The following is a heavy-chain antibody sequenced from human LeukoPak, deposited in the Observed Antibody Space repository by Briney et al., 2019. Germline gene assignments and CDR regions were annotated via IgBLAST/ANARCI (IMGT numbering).Heavy chain of an antibody. CDR2: ISYDGSNR. J-gene: IGHJ4*02. CDR1: GLTLSKYD. CDR3: ANIPEEVVAATGTGHFDY. V-gene: IGHV3-30*18. D-gene: IGHD2-15*01. Sequence: GRSLSLSCAASGLTLSKYDMHWVRHAPGEGLEWVAVISYDGSNRYYADSVNGRFTISRDNSKNTLYLQMNSLRAEDTAVYYCANIPEEVVAATGTGHFDYWGQGTLVTVSS.